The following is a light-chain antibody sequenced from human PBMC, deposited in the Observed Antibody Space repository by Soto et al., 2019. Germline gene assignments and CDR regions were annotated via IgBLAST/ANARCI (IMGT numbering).Light chain of an antibody. CDR2: DAS. CDR3: QQYNSYLLT. V-gene: IGKV1-5*01. Sequence: DIQMTQSPSTLSASVGDRVTITCRASQSISSWLAWYQQKPGKAPKLLIYDASSLESGVPSRFSGSGSGTEFTLTIISLQPDEFATYYCQQYNSYLLTFGGGTKVEIK. J-gene: IGKJ4*01. CDR1: QSISSW.